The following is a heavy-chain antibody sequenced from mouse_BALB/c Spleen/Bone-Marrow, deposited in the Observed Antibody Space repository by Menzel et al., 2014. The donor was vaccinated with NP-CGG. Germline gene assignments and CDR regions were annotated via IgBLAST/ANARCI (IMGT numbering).Heavy chain of an antibody. D-gene: IGHD2-14*01. V-gene: IGHV14-3*02. Sequence: EVKLVESGAELVKPGASVKLSCTASGFNIKDTYMHWVKQRPEQGLEWIGRIDPANGNTKYDPKFQGKANITADTSSNTAYLQLSSLTSEDTAVYYCASYRYAWYFDVWGAGTTVTVSS. CDR3: ASYRYAWYFDV. CDR2: IDPANGNT. J-gene: IGHJ1*01. CDR1: GFNIKDTY.